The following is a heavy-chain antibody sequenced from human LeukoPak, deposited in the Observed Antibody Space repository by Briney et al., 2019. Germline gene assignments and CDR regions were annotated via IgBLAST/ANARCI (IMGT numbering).Heavy chain of an antibody. J-gene: IGHJ4*02. Sequence: GGSLRLSCAASGFTFSSYGMHWVRQAPGKGLEGVAFIRYDGSNKYYADSVKGRFTISRDNAKNSLYLQMNSLRAEDTAVYYCARYTGAYDSSGYFVGALDYWGQGTLVTVSS. CDR2: IRYDGSNK. CDR3: ARYTGAYDSSGYFVGALDY. CDR1: GFTFSSYG. V-gene: IGHV3-30*02. D-gene: IGHD3-22*01.